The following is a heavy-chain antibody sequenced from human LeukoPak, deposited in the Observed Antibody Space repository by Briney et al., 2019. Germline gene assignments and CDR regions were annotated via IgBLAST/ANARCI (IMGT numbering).Heavy chain of an antibody. V-gene: IGHV3-49*04. Sequence: GGSLRLSCTASGFTFGDYAMSWARQAPGQGLEWLGFIRSKVYGETTEYAASAKGGFTVSRDDSNSLAYLQMNSLQTEDTAVYYCTRLVPYLEYWGQGTLVTVSS. CDR1: GFTFGDYA. CDR2: IRSKVYGETT. J-gene: IGHJ4*02. D-gene: IGHD2-2*01. CDR3: TRLVPYLEY.